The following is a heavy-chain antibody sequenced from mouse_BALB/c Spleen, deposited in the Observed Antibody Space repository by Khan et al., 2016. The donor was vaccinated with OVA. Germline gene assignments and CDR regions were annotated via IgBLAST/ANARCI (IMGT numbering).Heavy chain of an antibody. CDR1: GYSITSDYA. J-gene: IGHJ4*01. Sequence: EVQLQESVPGLVKPSQSLSLTCTVTGYSITSDYAWNWIRQFPGNKLEWMGYISYSGSTSYNPSLKSRISITRDTSKNQFFLQLHSVTSEDTATEYCARGKYDGYAMDYWGQGTSVTVAS. V-gene: IGHV3-2*02. D-gene: IGHD2-14*01. CDR3: ARGKYDGYAMDY. CDR2: ISYSGST.